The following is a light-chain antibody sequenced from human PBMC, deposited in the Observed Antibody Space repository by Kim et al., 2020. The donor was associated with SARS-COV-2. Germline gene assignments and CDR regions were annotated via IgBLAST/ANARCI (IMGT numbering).Light chain of an antibody. CDR2: DDS. CDR3: QVWDRSSDHSVV. Sequence: SYELTQPPSVSVAPGKTARITCRRNNIGSKSVHWYQQKPGQAPVLVVYDDSDRPSGIPERFSGSNSGNTATLSISLVDAGDEADYYCQVWDRSSDHSVVF. V-gene: IGLV3-21*03. CDR1: NIGSKS. J-gene: IGLJ2*01.